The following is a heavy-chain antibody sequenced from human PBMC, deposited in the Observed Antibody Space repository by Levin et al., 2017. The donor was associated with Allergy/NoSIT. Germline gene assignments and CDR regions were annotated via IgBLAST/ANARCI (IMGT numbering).Heavy chain of an antibody. D-gene: IGHD5-18*01. Sequence: GGSLRLSCAASGFTFSSYAMSWVRQASGKGLEWVSAISGSGGSTYYADSVKGRFTISRDNSKNTLYLQMNSLRAEDTAVYYCAKEAGGYSYGPGYFDYWGQGTLVTVSS. J-gene: IGHJ4*02. V-gene: IGHV3-23*01. CDR1: GFTFSSYA. CDR2: ISGSGGST. CDR3: AKEAGGYSYGPGYFDY.